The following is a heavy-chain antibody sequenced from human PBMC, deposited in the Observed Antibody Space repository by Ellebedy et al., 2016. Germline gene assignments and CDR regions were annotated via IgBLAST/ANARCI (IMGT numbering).Heavy chain of an antibody. D-gene: IGHD3-10*01. CDR3: AKSRPGNYMDY. V-gene: IGHV3-23*01. CDR2: VGTSSDT. J-gene: IGHJ4*02. Sequence: GESLKISCAASGFTFTTYALNWVRQAPGKGLEWVSIVGTSSDTYYADSVKGRFTISRDNSKNTLYLQMDNLRAEDTAIYYCAKSRPGNYMDYWGQGTLVTVSS. CDR1: GFTFTTYA.